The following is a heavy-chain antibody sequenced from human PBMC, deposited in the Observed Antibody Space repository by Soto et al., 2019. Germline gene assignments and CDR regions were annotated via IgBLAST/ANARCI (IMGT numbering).Heavy chain of an antibody. D-gene: IGHD6-19*01. J-gene: IGHJ4*02. V-gene: IGHV3-7*03. CDR2: TRQDGGQE. CDR3: ARYPNPTVAGLPFDL. CDR1: GFTFSSYW. Sequence: EVQLVESGGGLVQPGGSLRLSCAASGFTFSSYWMSWVRQAPGKGLEWVAHTRQDGGQEYYVDSVKGRFTISRDNAKNSLYLQMNSLRVEDTAVYYCARYPNPTVAGLPFDLWGQGTLVTASS.